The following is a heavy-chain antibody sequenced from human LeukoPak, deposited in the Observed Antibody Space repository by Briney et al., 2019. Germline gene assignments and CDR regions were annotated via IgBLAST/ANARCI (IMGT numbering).Heavy chain of an antibody. V-gene: IGHV3-21*01. D-gene: IGHD2-2*01. CDR3: ARSVSRGSDAFDI. CDR1: GFTFSIYV. J-gene: IGHJ3*02. Sequence: GGSLRLSCAASGFTFSIYVMSWVRQAPGKGLEWVSSISTSSAYIYYADSLKGRFTISRDNAKNSLFLQMNSLRAEDTAIYYCARSVSRGSDAFDIWGQGTMVTVSS. CDR2: ISTSSAYI.